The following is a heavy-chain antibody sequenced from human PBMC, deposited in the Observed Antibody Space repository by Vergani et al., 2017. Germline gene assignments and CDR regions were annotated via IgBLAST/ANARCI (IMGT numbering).Heavy chain of an antibody. CDR1: GGSISSYY. CDR2: IYYSGST. D-gene: IGHD1-26*01. V-gene: IGHV4-59*12. J-gene: IGHJ4*02. CDR3: ARGELLDY. Sequence: QVQLQESGPGLVKPSETLSLTCTVSGGSISSYYWSWIRQPPGKGLEWIGYIYYSGSTYYNPSLKSRVTISVDTSKNQFSLKLSSVTAADTAVYYCARGELLDYWGQGTLVTVSS.